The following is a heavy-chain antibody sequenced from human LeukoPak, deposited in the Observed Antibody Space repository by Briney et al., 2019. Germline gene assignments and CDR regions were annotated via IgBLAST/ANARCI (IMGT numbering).Heavy chain of an antibody. CDR3: ARDWRYCSSSSCLAMDV. J-gene: IGHJ6*02. V-gene: IGHV3-7*01. D-gene: IGHD2-2*01. Sequence: GGSLRLSCAVSGFTFRSYWMSWVRQAPGKGLEWASSIERDGSEKYYVDSVKGRFIISRDNAKNSLYLEMNSLRAEDTAVYYCARDWRYCSSSSCLAMDVWGQGTTVTVSS. CDR2: IERDGSEK. CDR1: GFTFRSYW.